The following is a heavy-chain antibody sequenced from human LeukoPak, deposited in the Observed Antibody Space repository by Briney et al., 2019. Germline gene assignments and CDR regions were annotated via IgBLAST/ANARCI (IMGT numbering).Heavy chain of an antibody. CDR1: GFTFSSYW. D-gene: IGHD3-10*01. CDR2: IKQDGSEK. Sequence: GGSLRLSCAAPGFTFSSYWMSWVRQAPGKGLEWVANIKQDGSEKYYVDSVKGRFTISRDNAKNSLYLQMNSLRAEDTAVYYCARVLMVRGVIKFDYWGQGTLVTVSS. CDR3: ARVLMVRGVIKFDY. J-gene: IGHJ4*02. V-gene: IGHV3-7*04.